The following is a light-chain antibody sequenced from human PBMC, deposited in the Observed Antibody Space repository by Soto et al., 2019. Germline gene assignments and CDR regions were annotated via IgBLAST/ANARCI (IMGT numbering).Light chain of an antibody. CDR3: QQYNNWPIT. CDR2: GAS. CDR1: QGVSSN. J-gene: IGKJ5*01. Sequence: EMVMTQSPATLSVSPGERATLSCRDSQGVSSNFAWYQQKPGQAPRLLIYGASTRATGIPARFSGSGSGTEFTLTISSLQSEDFAVYYCQQYNNWPITFGPGTRLEIK. V-gene: IGKV3D-15*01.